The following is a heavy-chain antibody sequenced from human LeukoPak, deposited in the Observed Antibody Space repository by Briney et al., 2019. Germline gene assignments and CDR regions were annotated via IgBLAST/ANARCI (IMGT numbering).Heavy chain of an antibody. Sequence: AETLSLTCTVSGGSISSSSYYWGRIHQPPGKGLEWIGGIYYSGSTFYNPSLKSRVTISVDTSKNQFSLKLSSVTAADTAVYYCARENDYGVYEAFDIWGQGTMVTVSS. D-gene: IGHD4-17*01. CDR3: ARENDYGVYEAFDI. J-gene: IGHJ3*02. V-gene: IGHV4-39*07. CDR2: IYYSGST. CDR1: GGSISSSSYY.